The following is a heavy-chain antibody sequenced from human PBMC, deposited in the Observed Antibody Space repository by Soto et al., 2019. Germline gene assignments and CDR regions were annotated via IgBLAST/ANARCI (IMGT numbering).Heavy chain of an antibody. V-gene: IGHV1-69*13. Sequence: ASVKVSCKASGGTFSSYAISWVRQAPGQGLEWMGGIIPIFGTANYAQKFQGRVTITADESTSTAYMELSSLRSEDTAVYYCARDRRIAAAGKVRFDPWGQGTLVTVSS. J-gene: IGHJ5*02. D-gene: IGHD6-13*01. CDR3: ARDRRIAAAGKVRFDP. CDR1: GGTFSSYA. CDR2: IIPIFGTA.